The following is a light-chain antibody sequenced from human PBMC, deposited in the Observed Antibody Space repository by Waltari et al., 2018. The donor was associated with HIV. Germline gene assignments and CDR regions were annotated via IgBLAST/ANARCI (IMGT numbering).Light chain of an antibody. J-gene: IGLJ1*01. CDR1: SSNIGSNT. CDR2: SNN. CDR3: AAWDDSLNGYL. V-gene: IGLV1-44*01. Sequence: QSVLTQPPSASGTPGQRVAISCSGSSSNIGSNTVNWYQQLPGTAPKLPIYSNNQRPSRLPDRFSGSKSGTSASLAISGLQSEDEADYYCAAWDDSLNGYLFGTGTKVTVL.